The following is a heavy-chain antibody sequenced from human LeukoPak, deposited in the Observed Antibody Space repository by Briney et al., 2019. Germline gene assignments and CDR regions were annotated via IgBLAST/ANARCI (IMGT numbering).Heavy chain of an antibody. Sequence: PGGSLRLSCAASGFTFDDYAMHWVRQAPGKGLEWVSGFNWKSGKIGYADSVKGRFTISRDNGKNSLYLQMKSLRAEDTALYYCAKDFYGGDSQGSFGIWGHGTLVTVSS. CDR3: AKDFYGGDSQGSFGI. V-gene: IGHV3-9*01. D-gene: IGHD4-23*01. CDR2: FNWKSGKI. J-gene: IGHJ3*02. CDR1: GFTFDDYA.